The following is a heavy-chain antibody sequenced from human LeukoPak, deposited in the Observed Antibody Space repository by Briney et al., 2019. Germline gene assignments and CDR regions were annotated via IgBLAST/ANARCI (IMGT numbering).Heavy chain of an antibody. D-gene: IGHD3-3*01. CDR1: GFTFSRYD. CDR2: IGTVGDP. Sequence: GGSLRLSCAASGFTFSRYDMHWVRQATGKGLEWVSAIGTVGDPYYPGSVKGRFTISRENAKNSLYLQMNSLRAGDTAVYYCARGFLGDAFDIWGQGTLVTVSS. J-gene: IGHJ3*02. V-gene: IGHV3-13*05. CDR3: ARGFLGDAFDI.